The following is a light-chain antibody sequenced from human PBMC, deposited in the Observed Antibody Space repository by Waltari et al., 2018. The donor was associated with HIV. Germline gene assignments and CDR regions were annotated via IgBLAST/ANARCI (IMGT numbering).Light chain of an antibody. J-gene: IGKJ2*01. V-gene: IGKV2-30*01. CDR1: RSLVYSDGHTY. CDR3: MQGSHLYT. CDR2: KIS. Sequence: DVVMTQSPLSLPVALGQPASISCRSSRSLVYSDGHTYLNWFHQRPGQSPRRLIYKISNRDSGVPDRFSGSGSGTDFTLKISRVEAEDVGIYYCMQGSHLYTFGQGTKLEIK.